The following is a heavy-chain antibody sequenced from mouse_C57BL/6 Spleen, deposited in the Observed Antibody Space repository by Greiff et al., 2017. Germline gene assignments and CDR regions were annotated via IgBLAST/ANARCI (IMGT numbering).Heavy chain of an antibody. Sequence: VQLQQSGPELVKPGASVKISCKASGYAFSSSWMNWVKQRPGKGLEWIGRMYPGDGDTNYNGKFKGKATLTADKSSSTAYMQLSSLTSEDSAVYFCAREWLRHFDYWGQGTTLTVSS. CDR1: GYAFSSSW. J-gene: IGHJ2*01. D-gene: IGHD2-2*01. V-gene: IGHV1-82*01. CDR3: AREWLRHFDY. CDR2: MYPGDGDT.